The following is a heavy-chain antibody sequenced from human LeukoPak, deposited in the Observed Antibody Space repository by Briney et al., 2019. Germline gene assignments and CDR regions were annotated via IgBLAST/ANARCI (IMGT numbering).Heavy chain of an antibody. CDR1: GFTFSSYA. Sequence: GGSLRLSCAASGFTFSSYAMSWVRQAPGEGLEWVSAISGSGGSTYYADSVKGRFTISRENAKNSLYLQMNSLRAGDTAVYYCARWAYYYDSSGYQRSYYYYYGMDVWGQGTTVTVSS. J-gene: IGHJ6*02. D-gene: IGHD3-22*01. CDR2: ISGSGGST. V-gene: IGHV3-23*01. CDR3: ARWAYYYDSSGYQRSYYYYYGMDV.